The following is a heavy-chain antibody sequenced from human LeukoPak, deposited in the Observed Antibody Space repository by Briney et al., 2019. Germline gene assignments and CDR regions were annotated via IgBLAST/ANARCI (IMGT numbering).Heavy chain of an antibody. J-gene: IGHJ4*02. Sequence: GGSLRLSCAASGFTFGSYAMSWVRQAPGKGLEWVSAISGSGGSTYYADSVKGRFTISRDNSKNTLYLQMNSLRAEDTAVYYCAKDLIVGATRCYFDYWGQGTLVTVSS. CDR3: AKDLIVGATRCYFDY. V-gene: IGHV3-23*01. CDR1: GFTFGSYA. D-gene: IGHD1-26*01. CDR2: ISGSGGST.